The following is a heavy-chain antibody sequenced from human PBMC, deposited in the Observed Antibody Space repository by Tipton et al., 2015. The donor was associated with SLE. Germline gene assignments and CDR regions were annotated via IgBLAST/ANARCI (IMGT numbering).Heavy chain of an antibody. CDR1: GYSISSGFY. CDR3: ARGGRFRKYGMDV. J-gene: IGHJ6*02. CDR2: IYHNESP. D-gene: IGHD3-3*01. V-gene: IGHV4-38-2*02. Sequence: TLSLTCTVSGYSISSGFYWAWIRQPPGKGLEWIGSIYHNESPYYNATLKSRVTMSVGTSKNQFSLKLSFVTAADTAVYYCARGGRFRKYGMDVWGQGTTVTVSS.